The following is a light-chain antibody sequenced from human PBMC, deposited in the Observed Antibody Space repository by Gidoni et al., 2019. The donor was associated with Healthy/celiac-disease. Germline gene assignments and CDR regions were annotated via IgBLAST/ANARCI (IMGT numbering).Light chain of an antibody. CDR3: QQYNNWPPGT. Sequence: ETVTTQSPATLSVSPGARATLPCRASQWVSSYCAWYQQKPGQAPRLLISGASTRATGIPARFSGSGSGTEFPLTIRSLQSEDFAVSSCQQYNNWPPGTFGQGTKVEI. V-gene: IGKV3-15*01. CDR2: GAS. CDR1: QWVSSY. J-gene: IGKJ1*01.